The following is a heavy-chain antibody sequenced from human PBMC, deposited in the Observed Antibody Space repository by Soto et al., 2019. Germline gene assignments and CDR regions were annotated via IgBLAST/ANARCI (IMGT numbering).Heavy chain of an antibody. CDR3: ARDPIERQWLLPIYGMDV. CDR1: GGTFSNDI. D-gene: IGHD3-22*01. V-gene: IGHV1-69*08. Sequence: SVKVSCKTSGGTFSNDIITWVRQAPGQGLEWMGRIIPLLDTTNYAQKFQGWVTMTRDTSISTAYMELSRLRSDDTAVYYCARDPIERQWLLPIYGMDVWGQGTTVTVSS. CDR2: IIPLLDTT. J-gene: IGHJ6*02.